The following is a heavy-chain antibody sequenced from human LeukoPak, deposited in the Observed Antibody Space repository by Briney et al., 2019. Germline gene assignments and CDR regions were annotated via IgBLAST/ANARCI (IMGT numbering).Heavy chain of an antibody. D-gene: IGHD3-10*01. V-gene: IGHV4-30-2*01. CDR1: GGSISSGGYS. CDR2: IYHSGST. Sequence: SQTLSLTCAVSGGSISSGGYSWSWIRQPPGKGLEWIGYIYHSGSTYYNPSLKSRVTISVDRSKNQFSLKLSSVTAADTAVYYCASLYGSGRVTDYWGQGTLVTVSS. CDR3: ASLYGSGRVTDY. J-gene: IGHJ4*02.